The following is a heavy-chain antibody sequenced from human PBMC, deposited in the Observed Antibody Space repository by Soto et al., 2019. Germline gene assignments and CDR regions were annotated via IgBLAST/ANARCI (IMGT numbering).Heavy chain of an antibody. D-gene: IGHD1-26*01. CDR1: GFTFSSYS. V-gene: IGHV3-48*01. CDR3: ARVNSGFVDY. CDR2: ISSSSSTI. J-gene: IGHJ4*02. Sequence: GGSLRLSCAASGFTFSSYSMNWVRQAPGKGLEWVSYISSSSSTIYYADSVKGRFTISRDNAKNSLYLQMNSLRAEDTAVYYCARVNSGFVDYWGQGTLVTVSS.